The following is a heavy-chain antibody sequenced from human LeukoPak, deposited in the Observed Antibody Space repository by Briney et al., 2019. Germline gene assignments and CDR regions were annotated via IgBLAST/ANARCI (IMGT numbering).Heavy chain of an antibody. J-gene: IGHJ5*02. CDR2: ISGSGGST. CDR3: ARDMDFYYGSGSYYNH. Sequence: GGSLRLSCAASGFTFSSYAMSWVRQAPGKGLEWVSAISGSGGSTYYADSVKGRFTISRDNAKNSLYLQMNSLRAEDTAVYYCARDMDFYYGSGSYYNHWGQGTLVTVSS. D-gene: IGHD3-10*01. CDR1: GFTFSSYA. V-gene: IGHV3-23*01.